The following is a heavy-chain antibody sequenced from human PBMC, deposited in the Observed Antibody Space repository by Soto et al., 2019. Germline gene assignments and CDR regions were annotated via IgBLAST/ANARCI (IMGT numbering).Heavy chain of an antibody. J-gene: IGHJ4*02. CDR3: VRDSHGDY. V-gene: IGHV3-74*01. CDR1: GFTFSTYW. Sequence: EVQLVESGGGLVQPGGSLRLSCAGSGFTFSTYWMHWVRQAPGKGLEWVARIDHDGPTDYADSVRGRFPISRDNAENTLYLQMNSLRPEATAVDYCVRDSHGDYWGQGTLVTVSS. CDR2: IDHDGPT.